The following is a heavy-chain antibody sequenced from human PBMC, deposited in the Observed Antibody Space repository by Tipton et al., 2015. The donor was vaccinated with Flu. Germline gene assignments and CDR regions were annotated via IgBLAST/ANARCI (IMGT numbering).Heavy chain of an antibody. Sequence: TLSLTCTVSGATISSSYWSGVRQPPGKGLECIGYIYHSGDINYNRSLKSRVNISMDTSKNQFSLKLTSVTATDTAVYYCARYARVLDPWGQGTLVTVSS. CDR2: IYHSGDI. CDR3: ARYARVLDP. J-gene: IGHJ5*02. CDR1: GATISSSY. V-gene: IGHV4-59*08. D-gene: IGHD4/OR15-4a*01.